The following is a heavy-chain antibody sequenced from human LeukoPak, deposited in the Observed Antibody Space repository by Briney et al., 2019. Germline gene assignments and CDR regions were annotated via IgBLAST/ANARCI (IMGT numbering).Heavy chain of an antibody. Sequence: PADTLSLTCTVWGGPISIYYWRWTRHPPGKGGVWLGYIYYSGSTNYNPSLKSRGTISVDTSKNQFSLKLSSVTAADTAVYYCARGRVDPVGRNVFDIWGQGTMVTVPS. CDR3: ARGRVDPVGRNVFDI. V-gene: IGHV4-59*07. CDR2: IYYSGST. D-gene: IGHD4-23*01. J-gene: IGHJ3*02. CDR1: GGPISIYY.